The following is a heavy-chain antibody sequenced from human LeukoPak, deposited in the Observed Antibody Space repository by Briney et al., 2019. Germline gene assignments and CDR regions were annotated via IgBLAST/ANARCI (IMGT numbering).Heavy chain of an antibody. V-gene: IGHV4-34*01. CDR1: GGSFSGYY. Sequence: SETLSLTCAVYGGSFSGYYWSWLRQPPGKGLEWIGEINHSGSTNYNPSLKSRVTISVDTSKNQFSLKLSSVTAADTAVYYCARVVYDFWSGASRNYFDYWGQGTLVTVSS. J-gene: IGHJ4*02. CDR2: INHSGST. D-gene: IGHD3-3*01. CDR3: ARVVYDFWSGASRNYFDY.